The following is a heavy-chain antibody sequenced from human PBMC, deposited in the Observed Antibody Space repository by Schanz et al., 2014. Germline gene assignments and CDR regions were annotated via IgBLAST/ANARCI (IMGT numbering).Heavy chain of an antibody. CDR2: MNPKTGNT. CDR3: AKAEYDILTDSYSRLDP. J-gene: IGHJ5*02. V-gene: IGHV1-8*01. D-gene: IGHD3-9*01. Sequence: QVQLVQSGAEVKKPGASVTVSCTASGFNFTNYDINWVRQATGQGLEWMGWMNPKTGNTDHAQKFQGRVSMTWDTSTSTAYMELRSLRSDDTAVYYCAKAEYDILTDSYSRLDPWGQGTLVTVSS. CDR1: GFNFTNYD.